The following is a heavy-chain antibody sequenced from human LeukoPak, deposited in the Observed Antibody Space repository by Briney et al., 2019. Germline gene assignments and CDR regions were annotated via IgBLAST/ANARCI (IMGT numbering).Heavy chain of an antibody. Sequence: SETLSLTCTVSRGSVSSSTYYWSWVRQPPGNWREWIASIYYTGSTYYNPSLKSRATISLDMSKNEFFLTMTSVTAADTAVYFCTAEKNGSPHYWGQGTQVTVSS. J-gene: IGHJ4*02. D-gene: IGHD2-8*01. CDR3: TAEKNGSPHY. CDR1: RGSVSSSTYY. CDR2: IYYTGST. V-gene: IGHV4-39*07.